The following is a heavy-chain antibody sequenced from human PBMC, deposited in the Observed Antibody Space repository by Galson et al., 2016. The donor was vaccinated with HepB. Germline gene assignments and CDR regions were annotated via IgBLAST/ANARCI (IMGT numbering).Heavy chain of an antibody. CDR2: VYSGGST. D-gene: IGHD6-19*01. CDR3: AVASVAGVLGFFYS. J-gene: IGHJ5*01. Sequence: SLRLSCAASGFTVSSNYMNWVRQAPGKGLEWVSVVYSGGSTNYADSVKGRFTISRDNSRNTLYLQMNSLRAEDTAVYYCAVASVAGVLGFFYSWGPGTLVIVSS. V-gene: IGHV3-53*01. CDR1: GFTVSSNY.